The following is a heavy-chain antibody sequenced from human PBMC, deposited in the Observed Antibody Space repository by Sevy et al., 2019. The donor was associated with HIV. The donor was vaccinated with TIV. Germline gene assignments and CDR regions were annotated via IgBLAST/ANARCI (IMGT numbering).Heavy chain of an antibody. J-gene: IGHJ4*02. CDR2: ISNYNGNT. CDR3: ARRYSSSTGKTFDY. V-gene: IGHV1-18*01. Sequence: ASVKVSCKASGYTFTSYGISWVRQAPGEGLEWMGWISNYNGNTNYAQKLQGRVTMTTDTSTSTAYMELRSLRSDDTAVYYCARRYSSSTGKTFDYWGQGTLVTVSS. D-gene: IGHD6-6*01. CDR1: GYTFTSYG.